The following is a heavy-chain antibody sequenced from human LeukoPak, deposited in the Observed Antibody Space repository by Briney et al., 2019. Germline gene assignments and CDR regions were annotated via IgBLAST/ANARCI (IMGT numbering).Heavy chain of an antibody. V-gene: IGHV4-30-2*01. D-gene: IGHD2-2*02. CDR2: IYQSGST. Sequence: SETLSLTRTVSGGSISSGGFYWSWIRQPPGKGLEWIGYIYQSGSTYYNPSLKSRVTISVDRSKNQFSLNLSSVTAADTAMYYCARSAYQLLYGYFDYWGQGTLVTVSS. CDR3: ARSAYQLLYGYFDY. CDR1: GGSISSGGFY. J-gene: IGHJ4*02.